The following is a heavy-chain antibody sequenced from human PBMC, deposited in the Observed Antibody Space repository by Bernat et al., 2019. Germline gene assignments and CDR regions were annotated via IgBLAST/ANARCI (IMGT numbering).Heavy chain of an antibody. D-gene: IGHD4-17*01. CDR3: ARQPPTVTTWFFDY. CDR1: GITLSSYW. J-gene: IGHJ4*02. Sequence: EVQLVESGGGLVQPGGSLRVSCAASGITLSSYWMSWVRQAPGKGLEWVANIKQDGSETYYVDSVKGRFTISRDNAKNSLYLQMNRLRVEDTAVYYCARQPPTVTTWFFDYWGQGTLVSVSS. CDR2: IKQDGSET. V-gene: IGHV3-7*01.